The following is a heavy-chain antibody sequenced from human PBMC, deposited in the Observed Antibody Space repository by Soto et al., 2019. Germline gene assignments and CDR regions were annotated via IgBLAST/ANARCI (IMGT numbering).Heavy chain of an antibody. J-gene: IGHJ6*02. V-gene: IGHV1-18*01. D-gene: IGHD2-2*01. Sequence: QVQLVQSGAEVKKPGASVKVSCKASGYTFTSYGISWVRQAPGQGLEWMGWISAYNGNTNYAQKLQGRVTMTTDTSTSKAYMELRSLRSDDTAVYYCARDGHCSSTSCYYYYYYGMDVWGQGTTVTVSS. CDR1: GYTFTSYG. CDR2: ISAYNGNT. CDR3: ARDGHCSSTSCYYYYYYGMDV.